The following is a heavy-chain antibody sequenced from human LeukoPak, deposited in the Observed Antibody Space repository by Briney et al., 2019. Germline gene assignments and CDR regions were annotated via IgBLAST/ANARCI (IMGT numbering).Heavy chain of an antibody. CDR1: GGTFSSYA. Sequence: ASVKVSCKASGGTFSSYAISWVRQAPGQGLEWMGGIIPIFGTANYAQKFQGRVTITTDESTSTAYMELSSLRSEDTAVYYCARVVGGWLRSSLASQSDPWGQGTLVTVSS. V-gene: IGHV1-69*05. J-gene: IGHJ5*02. CDR2: IIPIFGTA. CDR3: ARVVGGWLRSSLASQSDP. D-gene: IGHD5-12*01.